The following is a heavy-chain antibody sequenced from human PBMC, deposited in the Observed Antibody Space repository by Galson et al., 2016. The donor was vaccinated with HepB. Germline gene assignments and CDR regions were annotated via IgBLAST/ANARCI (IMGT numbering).Heavy chain of an antibody. CDR3: AKGLKGRDYYGMDV. CDR2: ISGSGGST. V-gene: IGHV3-23*01. Sequence: SLRLSCAASGFTFSSYAMSWVRQAPGKGLEWVSAISGSGGSTYYADSVKGRVTISRDNSKNTLYLQMNSLRAEDTAVYYCAKGLKGRDYYGMDVWGQGTTVTVPS. CDR1: GFTFSSYA. J-gene: IGHJ6*02.